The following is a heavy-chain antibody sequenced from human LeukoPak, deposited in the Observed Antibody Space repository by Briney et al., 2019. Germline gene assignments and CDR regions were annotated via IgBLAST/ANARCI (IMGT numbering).Heavy chain of an antibody. J-gene: IGHJ4*02. CDR3: ARDTNGLAY. CDR1: GFTFSSHR. CDR2: VSSDGSTT. Sequence: PGGSLRLSCAASGFTFSSHRVHWVRQAPGKGLVWVSCVSSDGSTTNYADSVKGRFTISRDNAKSTLYLQMSSLRAEDTAVYYCARDTNGLAYWGLGTRVSVSS. V-gene: IGHV3-74*01. D-gene: IGHD2-8*01.